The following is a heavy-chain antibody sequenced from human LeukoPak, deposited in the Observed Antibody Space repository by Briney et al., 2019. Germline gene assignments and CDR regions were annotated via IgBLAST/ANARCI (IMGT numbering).Heavy chain of an antibody. Sequence: SETLSLTCTVSGGSISSSTYYWGWIRQPPGKGLEWIGIIYYSGSTYYNPSLKSRVTISVDTSKNQFSLKLSSVTAADTAVYYCARGGGSGSPFDLWGRGTLVTVSS. V-gene: IGHV4-39*07. J-gene: IGHJ2*01. CDR3: ARGGGSGSPFDL. CDR1: GGSISSSTYY. CDR2: IYYSGST. D-gene: IGHD3-10*01.